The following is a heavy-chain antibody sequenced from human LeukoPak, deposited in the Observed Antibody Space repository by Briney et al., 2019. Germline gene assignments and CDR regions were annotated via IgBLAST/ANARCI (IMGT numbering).Heavy chain of an antibody. V-gene: IGHV2-5*01. D-gene: IGHD3-9*01. CDR2: IYWNDDK. CDR3: AHSGYYDILTGYGY. J-gene: IGHJ4*02. Sequence: SGPTLVNPTQTLTLTCTFSGFSLSTSGVGVGWIRQPPGKALEWLALIYWNDDKRYSTSLKSRLTITKDTSKNQVVLTMTNMDPVDTATYYCAHSGYYDILTGYGYWGQGTLVTVSS. CDR1: GFSLSTSGVG.